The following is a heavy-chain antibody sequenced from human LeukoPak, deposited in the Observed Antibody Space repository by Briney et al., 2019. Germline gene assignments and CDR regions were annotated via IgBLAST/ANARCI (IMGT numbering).Heavy chain of an antibody. J-gene: IGHJ6*03. Sequence: SETLSLTCAVYGGSFSGYYWSWIRQPPGKGLEWIGEINHSGSTNYNPSLKSQVTISVDTSKNQFSLKLSSVTAADTAVYYCARDRGIVGTTGYYYMDVWGKGTTVTVSS. D-gene: IGHD1-26*01. CDR3: ARDRGIVGTTGYYYMDV. CDR1: GGSFSGYY. V-gene: IGHV4-34*01. CDR2: INHSGST.